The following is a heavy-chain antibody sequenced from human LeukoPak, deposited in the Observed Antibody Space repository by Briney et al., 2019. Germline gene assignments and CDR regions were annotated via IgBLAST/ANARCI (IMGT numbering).Heavy chain of an antibody. Sequence: GGSLRLSCAASGFTFSTFGMSWVRRAPGKGPEWVSGITGSGATTYYADSVKGRFTISRDNSQNTLYLHMNTLRAEDTAVYYCARVVSGFHFDCWGQGTPVTVSS. CDR2: ITGSGATT. CDR3: ARVVSGFHFDC. V-gene: IGHV3-23*01. CDR1: GFTFSTFG. D-gene: IGHD1-26*01. J-gene: IGHJ4*02.